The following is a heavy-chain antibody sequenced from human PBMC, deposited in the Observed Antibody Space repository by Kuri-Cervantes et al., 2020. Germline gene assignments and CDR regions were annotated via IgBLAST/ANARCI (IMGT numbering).Heavy chain of an antibody. CDR2: IYHSGST. D-gene: IGHD1-26*01. J-gene: IGHJ4*02. V-gene: IGHV4-34*01. Sequence: SETLSLTCAVYGGSFSGYSWNWIRQPPGKGLEWIGEIYHSGSTSYNPSLEGRVTISVDKSKNQFSLKLTSVTAADTAVYYCARASGSSDNFDYWGQGTLVTVSS. CDR3: ARASGSSDNFDY. CDR1: GGSFSGYS.